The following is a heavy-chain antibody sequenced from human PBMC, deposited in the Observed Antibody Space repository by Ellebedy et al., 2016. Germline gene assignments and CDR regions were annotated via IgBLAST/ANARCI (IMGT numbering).Heavy chain of an antibody. J-gene: IGHJ3*02. CDR2: IYYSGST. CDR3: ARGGQRWDAFDI. D-gene: IGHD2-15*01. Sequence: SETLSLXXTVSGGSISSYYWSWIRQPPGKGLEWIGYIYYSGSTNYNPSLKSRVTISVDTSKNQFSLKLSSVTAADTAVYYCARGGQRWDAFDIWGQGTMVTVSS. V-gene: IGHV4-59*13. CDR1: GGSISSYY.